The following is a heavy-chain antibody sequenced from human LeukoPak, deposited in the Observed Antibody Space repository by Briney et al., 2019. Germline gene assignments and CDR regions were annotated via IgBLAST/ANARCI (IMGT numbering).Heavy chain of an antibody. V-gene: IGHV4-4*07. CDR2: IHTSGST. Sequence: SETLSLTCGVSGGSISSYYWSWIRQPAGKGLEWIGRIHTSGSTNYNPSLKSRVTMSLDTSKNQFSLKLSSVTAADTAVYYCASSTVVTQLDYWGQGTLVTVSS. CDR1: GGSISSYY. J-gene: IGHJ4*02. D-gene: IGHD4-23*01. CDR3: ASSTVVTQLDY.